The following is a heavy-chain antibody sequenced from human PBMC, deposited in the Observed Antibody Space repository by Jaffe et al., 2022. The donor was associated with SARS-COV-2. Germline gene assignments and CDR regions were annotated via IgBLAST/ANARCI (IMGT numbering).Heavy chain of an antibody. CDR1: GGSISSSNW. J-gene: IGHJ3*02. CDR2: IYHSGST. V-gene: IGHV4-4*02. D-gene: IGHD3-22*01. CDR3: AGEVEYYYDSSGYPHDAFDI. Sequence: QVQLQESGPGLVKPSGTLSLTCAVSGGSISSSNWWSWVRQPPGKGLEWIGEIYHSGSTNYNPSLKSRVTISVDKSKNQFSLKLSSVTAADTAVYYCAGEVEYYYDSSGYPHDAFDIWGQGTMVTVSS.